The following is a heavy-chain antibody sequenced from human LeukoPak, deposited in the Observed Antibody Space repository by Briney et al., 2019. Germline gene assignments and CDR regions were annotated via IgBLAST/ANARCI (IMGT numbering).Heavy chain of an antibody. Sequence: PSETLSLTCTVSGASISSADYYWSWIRQPPGEGLEWIGYIDYSGSTYYNPSLKSRVTLSVDASKNQFSLKLRSVTAADTAVYYCARDRWDVSGYYSTFDYWGQGTLVTVSS. D-gene: IGHD3-22*01. CDR3: ARDRWDVSGYYSTFDY. CDR1: GASISSADYY. CDR2: IDYSGST. J-gene: IGHJ4*02. V-gene: IGHV4-30-4*08.